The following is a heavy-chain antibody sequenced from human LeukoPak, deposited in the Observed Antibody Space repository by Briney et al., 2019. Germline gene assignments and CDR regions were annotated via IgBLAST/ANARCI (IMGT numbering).Heavy chain of an antibody. J-gene: IGHJ4*02. V-gene: IGHV3-74*01. D-gene: IGHD5-18*01. CDR3: AGGYSYGYYYFDY. Sequence: GGSLRLSCAASGFTFSRNWMHRVRQAPGKGLVWVSGINSDGSRTNYADSVKGRFTISRDNAKNTLYLQMNSLRVEDTAVYYCAGGYSYGYYYFDYWGQGTLVTVSS. CDR2: INSDGSRT. CDR1: GFTFSRNW.